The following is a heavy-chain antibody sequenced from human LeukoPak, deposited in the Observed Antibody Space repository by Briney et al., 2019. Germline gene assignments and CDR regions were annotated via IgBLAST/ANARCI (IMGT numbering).Heavy chain of an antibody. D-gene: IGHD3-9*01. V-gene: IGHV4-34*01. J-gene: IGHJ5*02. CDR2: INHSGST. CDR1: GESFSGYY. Sequence: SETLSLTCAVYGESFSGYYWSWIRQPPGKGLEWIGEINHSGSTNYNPSLKSRVTMSVDTSKNQFSLKLNSVTAADTAVYYCARDYDVLTAYPPTQLFDPWGQGTLVTVSS. CDR3: ARDYDVLTAYPPTQLFDP.